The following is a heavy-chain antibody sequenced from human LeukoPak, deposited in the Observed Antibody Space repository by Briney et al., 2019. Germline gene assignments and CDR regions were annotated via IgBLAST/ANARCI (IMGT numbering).Heavy chain of an antibody. D-gene: IGHD3-9*01. CDR3: ASAKVVLRYFDWLLSNWFDP. V-gene: IGHV4-39*01. Sequence: PSETLSLTRTVSGGSISSSSYYWGWIRQPPGKGLEWIGSIYYSGSTYYNPSLKSRVTISVDTSKNQFSLKLSSVTAADTAVYYCASAKVVLRYFDWLLSNWFDPWGQGTLVTVSS. CDR2: IYYSGST. J-gene: IGHJ5*02. CDR1: GGSISSSSYY.